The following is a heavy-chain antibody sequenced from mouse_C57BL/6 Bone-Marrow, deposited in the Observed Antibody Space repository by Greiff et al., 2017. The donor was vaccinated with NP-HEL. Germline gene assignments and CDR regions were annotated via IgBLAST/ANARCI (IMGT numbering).Heavy chain of an antibody. Sequence: VQLHQSGPELVKPGASVKISCKASGYAFSSSWMNWVKQRPGKGLEWIGRIYPGDGDTNYNGKFKGKATLTADKSSSTAYMQLSSLTSEDSAVYFCARKVDAMDYWGQGTSVTVSS. D-gene: IGHD1-1*01. V-gene: IGHV1-82*01. CDR3: ARKVDAMDY. J-gene: IGHJ4*01. CDR1: GYAFSSSW. CDR2: IYPGDGDT.